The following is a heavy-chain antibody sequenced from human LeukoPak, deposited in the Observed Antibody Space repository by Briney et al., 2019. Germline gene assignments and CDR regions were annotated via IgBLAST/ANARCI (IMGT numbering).Heavy chain of an antibody. J-gene: IGHJ4*02. CDR2: INPYNGNT. CDR3: AREIYGRFDY. D-gene: IGHD4-17*01. V-gene: IGHV1-18*01. CDR1: GYTFTSYG. Sequence: ASVKVSCKASGYTFTSYGISWVRQAPGQGPECMGWINPYNGNTNYALKVRGRVTMTTDTSTSTAYLELRSLRSDDTAIYYCAREIYGRFDYWGQGTLVTVSS.